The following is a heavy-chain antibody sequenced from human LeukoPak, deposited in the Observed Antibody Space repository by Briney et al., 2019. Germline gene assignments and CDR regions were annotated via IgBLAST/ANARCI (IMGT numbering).Heavy chain of an antibody. V-gene: IGHV3-23*01. CDR1: GFTFSTYA. Sequence: GGSLRLSCAAFGFTFSTYALSWVRQAPGKGLEWVSAISGGITYYADSVKGRFTISRDNAKNTLYLQMNSLRAEDTALYYCAKEFCSITTCYGCFDYWGQGTLVTVSS. D-gene: IGHD2-2*01. CDR2: ISGGIT. CDR3: AKEFCSITTCYGCFDY. J-gene: IGHJ4*02.